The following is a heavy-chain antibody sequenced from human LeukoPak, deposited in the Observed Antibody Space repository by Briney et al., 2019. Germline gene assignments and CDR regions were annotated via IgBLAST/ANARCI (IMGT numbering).Heavy chain of an antibody. Sequence: SVKVSCKASGGTFSSYAVSWVRQAPGQGLEWMGRIIPILGIANYAQKFQGRVTITADKSTSTAYMELSSLRSEDTAVYYCARGSGYSSRYWGQGTLVTVSS. CDR1: GGTFSSYA. CDR2: IIPILGIA. V-gene: IGHV1-69*04. J-gene: IGHJ4*02. CDR3: ARGSGYSSRY. D-gene: IGHD5-18*01.